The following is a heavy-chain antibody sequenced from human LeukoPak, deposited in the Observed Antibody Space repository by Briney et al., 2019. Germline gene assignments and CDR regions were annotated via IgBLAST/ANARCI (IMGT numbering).Heavy chain of an antibody. J-gene: IGHJ4*02. CDR1: GGSISSYY. V-gene: IGHV4-59*08. Sequence: PSETLSLTCTVSGGSISSYYWSWIRQPPGKGLEWIGYIYYTGSSNYNASLKSRVTISVDASKNQFSLKLSSVTAADTAVYYCASVGPSIAARPDYWGQGTLVPVSS. CDR2: IYYTGSS. CDR3: ASVGPSIAARPDY. D-gene: IGHD6-6*01.